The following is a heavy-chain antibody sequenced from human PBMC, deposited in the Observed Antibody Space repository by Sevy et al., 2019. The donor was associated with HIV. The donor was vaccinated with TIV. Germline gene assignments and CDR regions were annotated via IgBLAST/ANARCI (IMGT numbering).Heavy chain of an antibody. Sequence: SKTLSLTCTVSGGSITSLYWNWIRQPPGKGLEWIANIYYNGHTNYNPSLKSRVTLSLDTSKNQFSLRLSSVTAADTAMYYCAGENAWGRGYSWGQGTLVTVSS. CDR2: IYYNGHT. V-gene: IGHV4-59*08. J-gene: IGHJ4*02. D-gene: IGHD1-26*01. CDR3: AGENAWGRGYS. CDR1: GGSITSLY.